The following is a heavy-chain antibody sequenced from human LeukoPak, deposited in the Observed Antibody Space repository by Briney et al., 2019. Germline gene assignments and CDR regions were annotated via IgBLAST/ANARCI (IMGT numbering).Heavy chain of an antibody. CDR3: ARAVYYYDSSGYYFDY. CDR1: GDSVSSNSAA. CDR2: TYYRSKWYN. D-gene: IGHD3-22*01. V-gene: IGHV6-1*01. J-gene: IGHJ4*02. Sequence: SQTLSLTCAISGDSVSSNSAAWNWIRQSPSRGLEWLGGTYYRSKWYNDYAVSVKSRITINPDTSKNQFSLQLNSVTPEDTAVYYCARAVYYYDSSGYYFDYWGQGTLVTVSS.